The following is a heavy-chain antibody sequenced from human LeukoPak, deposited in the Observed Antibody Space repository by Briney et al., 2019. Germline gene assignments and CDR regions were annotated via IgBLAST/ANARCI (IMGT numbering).Heavy chain of an antibody. Sequence: SETLSLTCTVSGGSISSGDYYWSWIRQPPGKGLEWIGYIYYSGSTYYNSSLKSRVTISVDTSKNQFSLKLSSVTAADTAVYYCARAPRYYGSGSYVDYWGQGTLVTVSS. CDR1: GGSISSGDYY. J-gene: IGHJ4*02. CDR3: ARAPRYYGSGSYVDY. V-gene: IGHV4-30-4*08. D-gene: IGHD3-10*01. CDR2: IYYSGST.